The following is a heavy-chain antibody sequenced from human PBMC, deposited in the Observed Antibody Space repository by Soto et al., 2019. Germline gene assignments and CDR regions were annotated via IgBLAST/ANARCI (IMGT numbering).Heavy chain of an antibody. CDR3: ARNDKSGLDY. J-gene: IGHJ4*02. CDR2: INPSGGST. CDR1: GYSFTTYY. V-gene: IGHV1-46*01. Sequence: QVQLVQSGAEVKKPGASVKVSCKASGYSFTTYYMHWVRQAPGQGLEWMGMINPSGGSTSYAQKFQGRVSMTRDTATSTVYMERGSLRSEDTAVYYCARNDKSGLDYWGRGTLVTVSS. D-gene: IGHD1-1*01.